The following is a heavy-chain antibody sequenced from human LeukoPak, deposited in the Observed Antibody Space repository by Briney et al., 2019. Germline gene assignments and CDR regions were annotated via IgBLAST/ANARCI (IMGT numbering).Heavy chain of an antibody. V-gene: IGHV3-23*01. J-gene: IGHJ4*02. Sequence: TGGSLRLSCAARRFIFSSNAISRVRQAPGKGLEWVSSISGGVTSTFYANSVKGRFTVSRDNSKDTLYLQMNSPRGTLRFEYIGAKGEKMGGSGWYRINFDYWGQGTLVTVSS. D-gene: IGHD6-19*01. CDR3: AKGEKMGGSGWYRINFDY. CDR1: RFIFSSNA. CDR2: ISGGVTST.